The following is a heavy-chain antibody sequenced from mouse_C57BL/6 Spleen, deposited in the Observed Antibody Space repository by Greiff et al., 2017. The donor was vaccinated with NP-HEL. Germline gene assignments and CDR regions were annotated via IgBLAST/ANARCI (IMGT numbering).Heavy chain of an antibody. V-gene: IGHV1-80*01. J-gene: IGHJ3*01. CDR2: IYPGDGDT. Sequence: VQLQQSGAELVKPGASVKISCKASGYAFSSYWMNWVKQRPGKGLEWIGQIYPGDGDTNYNGKFKGKATLTADKSSSTAYRQLSSLTSEDSAVYFCARGGSSYWFAYWGQGTLVTVSA. D-gene: IGHD1-1*01. CDR3: ARGGSSYWFAY. CDR1: GYAFSSYW.